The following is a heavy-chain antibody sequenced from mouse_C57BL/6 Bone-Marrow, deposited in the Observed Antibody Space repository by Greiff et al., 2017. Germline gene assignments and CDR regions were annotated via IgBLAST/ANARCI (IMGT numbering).Heavy chain of an antibody. CDR3: ASEITTVGFAY. V-gene: IGHV1-69*01. CDR1: GYTFTSYW. D-gene: IGHD1-1*01. CDR2: IDPSDSYT. J-gene: IGHJ3*01. Sequence: VQLQQSGAELVMPGASVKLSCKASGYTFTSYWMHWVKQRPGQGLEWIGEIDPSDSYTNYNQKFKGKSTLTVDKSSSTAYMQLSSLTSEDSAVYYCASEITTVGFAYWGQGTLVTVSA.